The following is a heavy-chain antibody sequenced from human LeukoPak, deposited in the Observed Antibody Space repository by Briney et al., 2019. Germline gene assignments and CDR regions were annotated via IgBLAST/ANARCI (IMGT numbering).Heavy chain of an antibody. Sequence: PGGSLRLSCAASGFTFSGYSMNWVRQAPGKGLEWVSSISSSSSYIYYADSVKGRFTISRDNAKNSLYLQMNSLRAEDTAVYYCASHSSSWYGLYDYWGQGTLVTVSS. D-gene: IGHD6-13*01. CDR1: GFTFSGYS. V-gene: IGHV3-21*01. CDR2: ISSSSSYI. CDR3: ASHSSSWYGLYDY. J-gene: IGHJ4*02.